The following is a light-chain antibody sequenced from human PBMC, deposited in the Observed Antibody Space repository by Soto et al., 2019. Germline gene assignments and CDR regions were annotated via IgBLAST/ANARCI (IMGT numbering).Light chain of an antibody. CDR2: GNS. J-gene: IGLJ3*02. CDR3: QSYDSSLSGYWV. CDR1: SSNIGAGYD. Sequence: QSVLTQPPSVSGAPGQRVTISCTGSSSNIGAGYDVHWYQQLPVTAPKLLIYGNSNRPSGVPDRFSGSKSGTSASLAITGLQAEDEADSYCQSYDSSLSGYWVFGGGTKLTVL. V-gene: IGLV1-40*01.